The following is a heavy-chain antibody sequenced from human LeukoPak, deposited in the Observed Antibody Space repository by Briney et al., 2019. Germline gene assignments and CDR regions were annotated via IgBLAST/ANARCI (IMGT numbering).Heavy chain of an antibody. Sequence: SETLSLTCAAYGGSFSGYYWSWIRQPPGKGLEWIGEINHSGSTNYNPSLKSRVTISVDTSKNQFSLKLSSVTAADTAVYYCARGRNLQWLVREVFDYWGQGTLVTVSS. CDR3: ARGRNLQWLVREVFDY. D-gene: IGHD6-19*01. J-gene: IGHJ4*02. CDR1: GGSFSGYY. V-gene: IGHV4-34*01. CDR2: INHSGST.